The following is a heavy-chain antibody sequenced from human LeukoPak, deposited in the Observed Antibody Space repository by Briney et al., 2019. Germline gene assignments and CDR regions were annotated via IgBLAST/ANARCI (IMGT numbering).Heavy chain of an antibody. D-gene: IGHD3-22*01. CDR3: ARDYYDSSGSYDC. J-gene: IGHJ4*02. CDR2: MNPNNGDT. V-gene: IGHV1-2*02. Sequence: ASVKVSCKASAYTFTAYYVHWVRQAPGQGLEWMGWMNPNNGDTNYAQKFQGRVTMTRETSISTAYMELTGLTSDDTAVYYCARDYYDSSGSYDCWGQGTLVTVSP. CDR1: AYTFTAYY.